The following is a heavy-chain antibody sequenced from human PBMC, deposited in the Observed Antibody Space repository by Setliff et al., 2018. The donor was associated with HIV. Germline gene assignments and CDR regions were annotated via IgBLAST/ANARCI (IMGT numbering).Heavy chain of an antibody. D-gene: IGHD4-4*01. CDR2: TDASGDT. CDR3: ARQLDYTNGRYFDY. CDR1: GDSIKSHH. V-gene: IGHV4-4*09. J-gene: IGHJ4*03. Sequence: PSETLSLTCPVSGDSIKSHHWSWIRQPAGKGLEWLAYTDASGDTNYNPSLRGRVIISLDTSNNQFSLNLNPVTAADTAVYYCARQLDYTNGRYFDYWGPWTLLVTVSS.